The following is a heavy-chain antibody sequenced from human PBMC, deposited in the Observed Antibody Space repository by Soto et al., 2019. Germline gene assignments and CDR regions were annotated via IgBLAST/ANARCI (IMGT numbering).Heavy chain of an antibody. J-gene: IGHJ4*02. CDR1: GYTFTTHY. CDR3: ARAGENYGSGTFSPPLRYYFNS. CDR2: INPSGGRT. V-gene: IGHV1-46*01. D-gene: IGHD3-10*01. Sequence: QVQLVQSGTEVKKPGASVKVSCKASGYTFTTHYMHWVRQAPGQGLEWMGIINPSGGRTTYALKFQGIVTMTSDTSTNTVYVEMTSLRSEDTAIYFCARAGENYGSGTFSPPLRYYFNSWGQGTLVTVSS.